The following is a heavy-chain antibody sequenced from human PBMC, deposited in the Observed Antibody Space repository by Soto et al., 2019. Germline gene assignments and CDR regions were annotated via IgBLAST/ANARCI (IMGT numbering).Heavy chain of an antibody. CDR3: VRDDGRYGLDY. CDR1: GFPFSSHW. D-gene: IGHD1-26*01. J-gene: IGHJ4*02. CDR2: IKSDGTYR. Sequence: GGSLRLSCAVSGFPFSSHWMHWVRQAPGKGLVCVARIKSDGTYRDYADSVKGRYTISRDNAKNTLYLQMNSLRVEDTAVFYCVRDDGRYGLDYWGQGTQVTVSS. V-gene: IGHV3-74*01.